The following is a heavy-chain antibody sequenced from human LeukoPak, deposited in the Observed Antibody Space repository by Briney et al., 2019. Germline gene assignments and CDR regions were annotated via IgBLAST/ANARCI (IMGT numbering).Heavy chain of an antibody. V-gene: IGHV3-21*01. D-gene: IGHD6-19*01. CDR2: ISSSSSYI. Sequence: PGGSLRLSCAASGFTFSSYSMNWVRQAPGKGLEWVSSISSSSSYIYYADSVKGRFTISRDNAKNSLYLQMNSLRAEDTAVYYCARDRDRSVIAVAGLLGYWGQGTLVTVSS. CDR3: ARDRDRSVIAVAGLLGY. CDR1: GFTFSSYS. J-gene: IGHJ4*02.